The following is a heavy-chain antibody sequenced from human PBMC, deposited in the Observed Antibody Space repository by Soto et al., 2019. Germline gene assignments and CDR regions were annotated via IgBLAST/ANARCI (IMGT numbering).Heavy chain of an antibody. J-gene: IGHJ6*02. Sequence: ESGGVLVQPGGSLRLSCEGSGFTFRTYNMDWVRQAPGKGLEWVSYMSNTGRTIFYADSVRGRFTISRDNAKNALFLQMNSLRDEDTAVYYCARDGNRGYDMDVWGQGTTVTVSS. CDR3: ARDGNRGYDMDV. V-gene: IGHV3-48*02. CDR1: GFTFRTYN. CDR2: MSNTGRTI.